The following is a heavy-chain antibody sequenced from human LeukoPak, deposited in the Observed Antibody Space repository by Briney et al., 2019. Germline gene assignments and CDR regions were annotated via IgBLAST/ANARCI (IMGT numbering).Heavy chain of an antibody. Sequence: SETLSLTCAVYGGSFSGYYWSWIRQPPGKGLERIGEINHSGSTNYNPSLKSRVTISVDTSKNQFSLKLSSVTAADTAVYYCARVKNGYNRPSFDYWGQGTLVTVSS. V-gene: IGHV4-34*01. CDR2: INHSGST. D-gene: IGHD5-24*01. CDR3: ARVKNGYNRPSFDY. CDR1: GGSFSGYY. J-gene: IGHJ4*02.